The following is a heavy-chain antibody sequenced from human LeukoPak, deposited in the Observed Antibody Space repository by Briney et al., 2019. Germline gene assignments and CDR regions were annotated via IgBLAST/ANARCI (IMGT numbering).Heavy chain of an antibody. V-gene: IGHV4-4*02. Sequence: SGTLSLTCAVSGGSISSSNWWSWVRQPPGKGLEWIGEIYHSGSTNYSPSLKSRVTISVDKSKNQFSLKLSSVTAADTAVYYCARTNRSSSWAFDYWGQGTLVTVSS. D-gene: IGHD6-13*01. CDR2: IYHSGST. CDR1: GGSISSSNW. CDR3: ARTNRSSSWAFDY. J-gene: IGHJ4*02.